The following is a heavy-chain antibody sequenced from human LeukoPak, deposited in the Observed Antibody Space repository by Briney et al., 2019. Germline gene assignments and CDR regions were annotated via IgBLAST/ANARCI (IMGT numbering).Heavy chain of an antibody. V-gene: IGHV3-33*01. CDR2: IWYDGNNK. Sequence: GGSLRLSCAASGFTFNSYGMHWVRQAPGKGLEWVAVIWYDGNNKYYADPVKGRFTIARDNSKNTLYLQMNSLRAEDTAVYYCAREGVIFSSGYYYFDYWGQGTLVTVSS. J-gene: IGHJ4*02. CDR3: AREGVIFSSGYYYFDY. CDR1: GFTFNSYG. D-gene: IGHD3-22*01.